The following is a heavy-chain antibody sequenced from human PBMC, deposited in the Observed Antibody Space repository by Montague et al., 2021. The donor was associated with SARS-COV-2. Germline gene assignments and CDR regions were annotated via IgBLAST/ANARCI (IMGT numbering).Heavy chain of an antibody. CDR1: GGSISSDY. Sequence: SETLSLTCTVSGGSISSDYWTWIRQPPGKGLEWIGFVYYRGNTYYYPSLRCRVTISVDTSSNHFSLTLSSVTAADTAIYYCARHYDHSSRVDSWGQGTLVTVSS. CDR2: VYYRGNT. CDR3: ARHYDHSSRVDS. V-gene: IGHV4-59*08. D-gene: IGHD3-16*01. J-gene: IGHJ4*02.